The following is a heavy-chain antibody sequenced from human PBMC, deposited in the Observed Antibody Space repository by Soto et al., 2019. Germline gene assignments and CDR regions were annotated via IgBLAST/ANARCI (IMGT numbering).Heavy chain of an antibody. V-gene: IGHV3-30*18. Sequence: QVQLVESGGGVVQPGRSLRLSCAASGFTLKSYGIHWVRQAPGKGLEWVTVISYDGRDKHYADSVKGRFTISRDDSKNTLYLQMHSLRADDTAVYYCAKDFDFGGAAYYFDYRGQGTLVTVSS. CDR1: GFTLKSYG. D-gene: IGHD3-10*01. J-gene: IGHJ4*02. CDR3: AKDFDFGGAAYYFDY. CDR2: ISYDGRDK.